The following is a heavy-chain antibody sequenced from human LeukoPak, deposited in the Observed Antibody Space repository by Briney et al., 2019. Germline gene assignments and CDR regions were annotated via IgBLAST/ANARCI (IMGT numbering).Heavy chain of an antibody. D-gene: IGHD3-22*01. CDR2: ISSSSRYM. J-gene: IGHJ4*02. CDR3: SSGYLDC. V-gene: IGHV3-21*01. Sequence: GGSLRLSCAASGFTFSTYTMNWVRRAPGKGLEWVSSISSSSRYMFYADSIKGRFTISRDHAKNSLYLQVNSLRAEDTAVYYDSSGYLDCWGQGTQVTVSS. CDR1: GFTFSTYT.